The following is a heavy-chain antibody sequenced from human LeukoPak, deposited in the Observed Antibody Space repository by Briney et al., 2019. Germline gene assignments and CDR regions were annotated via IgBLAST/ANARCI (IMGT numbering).Heavy chain of an antibody. CDR3: AKDGRTSSPK. Sequence: PGGSLRLSCATSGFTFSKYAMSWVRQAPGKGLEWVSGINAAAGTDYAESVKGRFTFSRDNSKNTLSLQMNSLRAEDTALYYCAKDGRTSSPKWGQGILVTVSS. D-gene: IGHD1-26*01. CDR1: GFTFSKYA. J-gene: IGHJ4*02. V-gene: IGHV3-23*01. CDR2: INAAAGT.